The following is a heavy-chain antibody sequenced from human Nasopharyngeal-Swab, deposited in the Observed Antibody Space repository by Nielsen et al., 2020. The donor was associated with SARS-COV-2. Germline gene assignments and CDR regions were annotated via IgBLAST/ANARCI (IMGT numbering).Heavy chain of an antibody. CDR2: IYYSGRT. CDR1: GGSISSYY. J-gene: IGHJ6*02. V-gene: IGHV4-59*01. CDR3: ARDQVYYYGMDV. Sequence: SETLSLTCTLSGGSISSYYWTWIRQPPGKGLEWIGYIYYSGRTNYNPSLKSRVTISVDTSKNQFSLKLSSVTAADTAVYYCARDQVYYYGMDVWGQGTTVTVSS.